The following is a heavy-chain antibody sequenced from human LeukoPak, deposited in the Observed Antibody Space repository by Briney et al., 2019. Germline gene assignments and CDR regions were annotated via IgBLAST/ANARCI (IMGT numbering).Heavy chain of an antibody. Sequence: SETLSLTCTVSGGSLSSYYWSWIRQPPGKGLEWIGYIYYSGNTNYNPSLKSRVTISVDTSKNQFSLKLSSVTAADTAVYYCARGFPSSSRWFDPWGQGTLVTVSS. CDR2: IYYSGNT. J-gene: IGHJ5*02. CDR3: ARGFPSSSRWFDP. CDR1: GGSLSSYY. V-gene: IGHV4-59*08. D-gene: IGHD6-6*01.